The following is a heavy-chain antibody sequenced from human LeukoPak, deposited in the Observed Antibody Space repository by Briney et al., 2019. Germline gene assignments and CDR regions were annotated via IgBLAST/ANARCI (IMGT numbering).Heavy chain of an antibody. CDR3: ARHSYYYDSSGYVKRYYFDY. CDR2: IYPGDSDT. J-gene: IGHJ4*02. D-gene: IGHD3-22*01. CDR1: GYSFTSYW. Sequence: GESLKISCKGSGYSFTSYWIGWVRQMPGKGLEWMGIIYPGDSDTRYSPSFQGQVTISADKSISTAYLQWSSLKASDTAMYYCARHSYYYDSSGYVKRYYFDYWVQGTLVTVSS. V-gene: IGHV5-51*01.